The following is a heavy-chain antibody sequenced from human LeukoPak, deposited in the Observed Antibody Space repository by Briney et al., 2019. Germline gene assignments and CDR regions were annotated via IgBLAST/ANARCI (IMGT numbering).Heavy chain of an antibody. CDR1: GYTLTSYD. CDR2: MNPNSGNT. J-gene: IGHJ5*02. Sequence: ASVKVSCKASGYTLTSYDINWVRQATGQGLEWMGWMNPNSGNTGYAQKFQGRVTMTRNTSISTAYMELRGLRSEDTAVYYCVRDGEGVAISVNYWFDPWGQGTLVTVSS. CDR3: VRDGEGVAISVNYWFDP. D-gene: IGHD3-10*01. V-gene: IGHV1-8*01.